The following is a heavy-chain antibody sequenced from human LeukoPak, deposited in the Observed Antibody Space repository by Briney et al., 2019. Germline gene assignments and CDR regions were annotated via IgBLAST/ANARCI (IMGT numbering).Heavy chain of an antibody. V-gene: IGHV4-61*02. CDR1: GGSISSGSYY. CDR2: IYTSGST. D-gene: IGHD3-3*01. Sequence: SETLSLTCTVSGGSISSGSYYWSWIRQPAGKGLEWIGRIYTSGSTNYNPSLKSRVTISVDTSKNQFSLKLSSVTAADTAVYYCARAMGYDFWSGYYTSDAFDIWGQGTMVTVSS. CDR3: ARAMGYDFWSGYYTSDAFDI. J-gene: IGHJ3*02.